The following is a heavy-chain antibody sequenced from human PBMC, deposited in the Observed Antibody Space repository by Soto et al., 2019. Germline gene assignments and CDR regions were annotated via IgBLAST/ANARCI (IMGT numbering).Heavy chain of an antibody. CDR2: IWYDGSNK. J-gene: IGHJ6*02. Sequence: PRSSLRLSCAASGLTFNTYGMHWVRQAPGKGLEWVAVIWYDGSNKYYADSLKVRFTISRDNSKNMMYLQMNSLRVEDTAVYFCARAVDTALLYYYYGMDVWGQGTTVTVPS. D-gene: IGHD5-18*01. CDR1: GLTFNTYG. V-gene: IGHV3-33*01. CDR3: ARAVDTALLYYYYGMDV.